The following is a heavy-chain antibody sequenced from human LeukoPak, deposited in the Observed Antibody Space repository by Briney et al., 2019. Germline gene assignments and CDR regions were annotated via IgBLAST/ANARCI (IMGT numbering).Heavy chain of an antibody. Sequence: PGGSLRLSCAASGFYLRSFAIHWVRQAPGKGLEYVSATSGDGGTTFCASSLQGRCTISRDNSNQMVYLQLGGLKIEDMGLYYCARGDTRLGGAFDVWGQGTMVTVSP. J-gene: IGHJ3*01. D-gene: IGHD3-16*01. CDR1: GFYLRSFA. CDR2: TSGDGGTT. V-gene: IGHV3-64*01. CDR3: ARGDTRLGGAFDV.